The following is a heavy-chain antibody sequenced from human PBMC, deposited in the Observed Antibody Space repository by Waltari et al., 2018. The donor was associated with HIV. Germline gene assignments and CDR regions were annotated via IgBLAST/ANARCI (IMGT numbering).Heavy chain of an antibody. D-gene: IGHD1-1*01. V-gene: IGHV4-38-2*01. CDR3: ARGTRDDWFDP. CDR1: GYSISSGYY. J-gene: IGHJ5*02. Sequence: QVQLQESGPGLVKPSETLSLTCAVSGYSISSGYYWGWIRQPPGKGLEWIGSIVHSGSTYYNPSLKSRVTISVDTSKNQFSLKLSSVTAADTAVYYCARGTRDDWFDPWGQGTLVTVSS. CDR2: IVHSGST.